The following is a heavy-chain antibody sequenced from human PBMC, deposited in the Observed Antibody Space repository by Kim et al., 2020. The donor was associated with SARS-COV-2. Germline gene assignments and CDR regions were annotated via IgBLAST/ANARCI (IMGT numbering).Heavy chain of an antibody. CDR3: ARDLMSYYYGSGSYYNEGWFDP. CDR1: GFTFSSYW. J-gene: IGHJ5*02. Sequence: GGSLRLSCAASGFTFSSYWMHWVRQAPGKGLVWVSRINSDGSSTSYADSVKGRFTISRDNAKNTLYLQMNSLRAEDTAVYYCARDLMSYYYGSGSYYNEGWFDPWGQGTLVTVSS. V-gene: IGHV3-74*01. CDR2: INSDGSST. D-gene: IGHD3-10*01.